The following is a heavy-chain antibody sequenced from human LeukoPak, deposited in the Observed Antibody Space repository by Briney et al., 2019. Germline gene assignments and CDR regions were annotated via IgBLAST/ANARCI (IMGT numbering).Heavy chain of an antibody. J-gene: IGHJ3*02. CDR1: GASITSYH. V-gene: IGHV4-4*07. CDR2: IYTSAST. Sequence: PSETLSLTCTVSGASITSYHWSWLRQPAGKGLEWIGRIYTSASTNYSPSFKGRATISIDRSKSQFSLNLPSVTAVDTAVYYCARDRIWNDAGHDPFDIWGQGTMVAVSS. D-gene: IGHD1-1*01. CDR3: ARDRIWNDAGHDPFDI.